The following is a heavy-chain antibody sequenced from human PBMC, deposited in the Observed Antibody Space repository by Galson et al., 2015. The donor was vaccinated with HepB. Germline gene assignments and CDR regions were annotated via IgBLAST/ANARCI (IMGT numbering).Heavy chain of an antibody. D-gene: IGHD6-6*01. J-gene: IGHJ4*02. CDR1: GFSFDDYA. Sequence: SLRLSCAASGFSFDDYAMNWVRQAPGKGLEWVSGISWNSASIGYADSVKGRFTISRDNAKNSLYLQINSLRAEDTAFYYCAKNPLEQLVPYYFDYWGQGTLVTVSS. CDR3: AKNPLEQLVPYYFDY. CDR2: ISWNSASI. V-gene: IGHV3-9*01.